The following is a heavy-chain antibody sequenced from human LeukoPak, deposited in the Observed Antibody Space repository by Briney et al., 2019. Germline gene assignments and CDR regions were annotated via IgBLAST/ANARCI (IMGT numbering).Heavy chain of an antibody. CDR3: ATSLSRIKLYNWFDP. V-gene: IGHV1-8*01. CDR2: MNPNSGNT. D-gene: IGHD2/OR15-2a*01. J-gene: IGHJ5*02. Sequence: ASVNVSCKASGYTFTSYDINWVRQATGQGLEWMGWMNPNSGNTGYAQKFQGRVTMTRNTSISTAYMELSSLRSEDTAVHYCATSLSRIKLYNWFDPWGQGTLVTVSS. CDR1: GYTFTSYD.